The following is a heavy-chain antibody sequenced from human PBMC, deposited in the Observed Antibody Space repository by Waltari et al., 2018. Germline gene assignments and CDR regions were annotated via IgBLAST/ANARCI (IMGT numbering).Heavy chain of an antibody. CDR1: GSTFGDYA. CDR2: IRSKPYGGTT. V-gene: IGHV3-49*04. Sequence: EVQLVESGGGLVQPGRSLRLPCIPSGSTFGDYAMSWVRQAPGKGLEWVGFIRSKPYGGTTEYAASVKGRFTISRDDSESIAYLQMNSLKTEDTAVYYCTRVNGYSRILDYWGQGTLVTVSS. J-gene: IGHJ4*02. CDR3: TRVNGYSRILDY. D-gene: IGHD4-4*01.